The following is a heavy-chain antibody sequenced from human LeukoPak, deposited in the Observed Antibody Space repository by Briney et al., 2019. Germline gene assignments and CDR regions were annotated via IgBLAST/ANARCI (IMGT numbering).Heavy chain of an antibody. Sequence: GGSLRLSCAASGFTSSSYAMSWVRQAPGKGLEWVSAVSGSGGSTYYADSVKGRFTISRDNSKNTLYLQMNSLRAEDTAVYYCAKDGAYDFYFDYWGQGTLVTVSS. CDR2: VSGSGGST. V-gene: IGHV3-23*01. CDR3: AKDGAYDFYFDY. J-gene: IGHJ4*02. CDR1: GFTSSSYA. D-gene: IGHD3-3*01.